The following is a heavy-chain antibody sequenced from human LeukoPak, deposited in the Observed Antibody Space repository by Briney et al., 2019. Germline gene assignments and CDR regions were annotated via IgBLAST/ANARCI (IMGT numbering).Heavy chain of an antibody. CDR1: GFTFSSYS. V-gene: IGHV3-23*01. CDR3: ARDPRRFDC. CDR2: ISVIGGATYYADSGGAT. J-gene: IGHJ4*02. Sequence: YPGGSLRLSCAASGFTFSSYSMSWVRQASGKGLEWVSVISVIGGATYYADSGGATYYADSVKGRFSISRDNSKNTLYLQMNSLRAEDTAVYYCARDPRRFDCWGQGSLVTVS.